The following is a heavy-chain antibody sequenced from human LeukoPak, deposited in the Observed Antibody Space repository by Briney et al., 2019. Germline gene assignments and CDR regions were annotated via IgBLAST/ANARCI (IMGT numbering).Heavy chain of an antibody. J-gene: IGHJ6*04. CDR1: GGSITSYY. Sequence: PSETLSLTCTVPGGSITSYYWSWIRQPPGKGLEWIGYIYYSGSTNYNPSLKSRVTISVDTSKNQFSLKLSPVTAADTAVYFCARQGGFASSAGVWGKGTTVTVSS. D-gene: IGHD2-2*01. CDR3: ARQGGFASSAGV. V-gene: IGHV4-59*08. CDR2: IYYSGST.